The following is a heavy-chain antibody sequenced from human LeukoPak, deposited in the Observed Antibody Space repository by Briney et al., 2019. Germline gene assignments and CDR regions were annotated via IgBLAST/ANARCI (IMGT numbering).Heavy chain of an antibody. J-gene: IGHJ4*02. CDR2: IYIGGST. V-gene: IGHV3-53*01. Sequence: SVIYIGGSTYFADSVKGRFTISRDYSQNTVYLQMNSLRDEDTAVYFCARARVGSTYSFDCWGQGTLVTVSS. CDR3: ARARVGSTYSFDC. D-gene: IGHD1-26*01.